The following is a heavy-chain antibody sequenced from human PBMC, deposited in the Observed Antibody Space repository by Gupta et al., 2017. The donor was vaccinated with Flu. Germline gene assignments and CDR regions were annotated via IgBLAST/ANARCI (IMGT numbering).Heavy chain of an antibody. V-gene: IGHV4-4*07. CDR1: GDSLRSSY. Sequence: QVHLQESGPTLVKPSETLSLICTVSGDSLRSSYWSWIRQPAGKRLEWLGRVYTSGDSNYNPSLNGRVTLSVDTSKNQISLNLISVTAADTAIYYCARDCSGGSCYRGGTDYWGQGISVTVSS. CDR2: VYTSGDS. D-gene: IGHD2-15*01. CDR3: ARDCSGGSCYRGGTDY. J-gene: IGHJ4*02.